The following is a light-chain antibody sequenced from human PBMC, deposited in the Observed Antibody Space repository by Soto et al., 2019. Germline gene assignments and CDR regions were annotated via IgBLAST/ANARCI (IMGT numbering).Light chain of an antibody. V-gene: IGLV2-14*01. Sequence: QSALTQPASVSGSPGQSITISCTGTSSDDGGYNYVSWYQQHPGKAPKLMIYDVSNRPSGVSNRFSGSKSGNTASLTISGFQAEDEADYYCSAYTSSSTLVVFGGGTKVTVL. CDR3: SAYTSSSTLVV. CDR2: DVS. CDR1: SSDDGGYNY. J-gene: IGLJ2*01.